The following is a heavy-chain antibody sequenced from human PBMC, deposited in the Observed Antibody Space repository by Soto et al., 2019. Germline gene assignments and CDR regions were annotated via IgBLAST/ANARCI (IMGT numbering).Heavy chain of an antibody. Sequence: ASVKVSCKASGGTFSSYAISWVRQAPGQGLEWMGGIIPIFGTANYAQKFQGRVTITADESTSTAYMELSSLRSEDTAVYYCARSYYYDSSAPFDYWGQGTRVTVSS. V-gene: IGHV1-69*13. CDR3: ARSYYYDSSAPFDY. J-gene: IGHJ4*02. D-gene: IGHD3-22*01. CDR2: IIPIFGTA. CDR1: GGTFSSYA.